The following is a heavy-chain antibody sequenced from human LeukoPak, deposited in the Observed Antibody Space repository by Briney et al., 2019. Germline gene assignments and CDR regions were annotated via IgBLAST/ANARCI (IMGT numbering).Heavy chain of an antibody. CDR2: IYHSGSA. CDR1: SYSISSGYY. V-gene: IGHV4-38-2*02. J-gene: IGHJ4*02. CDR3: ARGHTVTWEFDY. Sequence: SETLSLTCPVSSYSISSGYYWGWIRQPPGKGPEWIGSIYHSGSAYYNPSIKSRVTVSVDTSKNQFSLKLSSVTAADTAVYYCARGHTVTWEFDYWGQGTLVTVSS. D-gene: IGHD4-17*01.